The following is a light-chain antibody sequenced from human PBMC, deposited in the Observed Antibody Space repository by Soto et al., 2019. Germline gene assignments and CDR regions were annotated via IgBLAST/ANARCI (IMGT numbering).Light chain of an antibody. Sequence: ELEMTQSPATLSVSLGERATLSCRASQSVSSNLAWYQQKPGQAPRLLIYGASSRATGIPARFSGSGSGTEFTLTISSLQSEDFAVYCCQQYNNWPPYTFGQGTKLEIK. V-gene: IGKV3-15*01. CDR2: GAS. J-gene: IGKJ2*01. CDR3: QQYNNWPPYT. CDR1: QSVSSN.